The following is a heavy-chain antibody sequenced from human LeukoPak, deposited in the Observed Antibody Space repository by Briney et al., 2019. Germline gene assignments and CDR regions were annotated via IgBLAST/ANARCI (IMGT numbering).Heavy chain of an antibody. J-gene: IGHJ5*02. V-gene: IGHV1-18*01. Sequence: ASVKVSCKASGYTFTSYGISWVRQAPGQGLKGMGWISAYNGNTNYAQKLQGRVTMTTDTSTSTAYMELRNLRSDDTAVYYCAREGHYDILTGPFDPWGQGTLVTVSS. CDR1: GYTFTSYG. CDR2: ISAYNGNT. CDR3: AREGHYDILTGPFDP. D-gene: IGHD3-9*01.